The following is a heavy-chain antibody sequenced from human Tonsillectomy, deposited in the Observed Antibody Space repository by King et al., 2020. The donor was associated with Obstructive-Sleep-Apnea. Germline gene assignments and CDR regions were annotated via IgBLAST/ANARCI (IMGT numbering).Heavy chain of an antibody. V-gene: IGHV1-2*05. CDR3: ASSLKYGDSFSYDY. J-gene: IGHJ4*02. CDR2: VNPNSGGT. CDR1: GYTFTGYY. D-gene: IGHD4-17*01. Sequence: QLVQSGAEVKKPGASVKVSCKASGYTFTGYYMHWVRQAPGQGLEWMGRVNPNSGGTDFAQKFQGRVTMTRDTSISTAYMELSRLRSDDTVMYYCASSLKYGDSFSYDYWGQGTLVTVSS.